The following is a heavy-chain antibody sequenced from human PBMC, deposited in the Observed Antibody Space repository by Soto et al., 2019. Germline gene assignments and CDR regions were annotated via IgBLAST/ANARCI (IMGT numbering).Heavy chain of an antibody. D-gene: IGHD5-12*01. CDR2: ISSSGSTI. V-gene: IGHV3-11*01. CDR1: GFTFSDYY. Sequence: PGGSLRLSXAASGFTFSDYYMSWIRQAPGKGLEWVSYISSSGSTIYYADSVKGRFTISRDNAKNSLYLQMNSLRAEDTAVYYCARDRSYESYVLFDYWGQGTLVTVSS. J-gene: IGHJ4*02. CDR3: ARDRSYESYVLFDY.